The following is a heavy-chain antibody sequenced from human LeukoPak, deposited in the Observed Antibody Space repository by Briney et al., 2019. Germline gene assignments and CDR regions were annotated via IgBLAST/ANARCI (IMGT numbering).Heavy chain of an antibody. J-gene: IGHJ3*02. CDR1: GYSISSGYY. CDR3: ASWGYRYGPDAFDI. V-gene: IGHV4-38-2*01. Sequence: PSESLSLTCALSGYSISSGYYWCLLQPPPGKRLEGIGSIDHSGSTYYNPSLKSRVTISVDTSKNQFSLKLSSVTAADTAVYYCASWGYRYGPDAFDIWGQGTMVTVSS. D-gene: IGHD5-18*01. CDR2: IDHSGST.